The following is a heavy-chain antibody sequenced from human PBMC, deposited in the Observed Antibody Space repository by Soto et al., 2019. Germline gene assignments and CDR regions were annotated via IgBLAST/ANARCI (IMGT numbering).Heavy chain of an antibody. CDR1: GFTFSSYD. Sequence: GGSLRLSCAASGFTFSSYDMHWVRQATGKGLEWVSGIGTAGDTYYPGSVKGRFTISRENAKNSLYLQMNSLRAGDTAVYYCARRELRTGSFDYWGKGTLVTVSS. J-gene: IGHJ4*02. D-gene: IGHD1-1*01. CDR2: IGTAGDT. V-gene: IGHV3-13*01. CDR3: ARRELRTGSFDY.